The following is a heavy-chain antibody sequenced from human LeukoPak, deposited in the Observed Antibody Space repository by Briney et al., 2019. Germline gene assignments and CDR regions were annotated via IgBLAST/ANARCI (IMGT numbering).Heavy chain of an antibody. CDR3: ARERPTSPIVATIGPEGDLDY. V-gene: IGHV1-18*01. CDR1: GYTFTSYG. D-gene: IGHD5-12*01. Sequence: ASVKVSCKASGYTFTSYGISWVRQAPGQGLEWMGWISAYNGNTNYAQKLQGRVTMTTDTSTSTAYMELRSLRSDDTAVYYCARERPTSPIVATIGPEGDLDYWGQGTLVTVSS. CDR2: ISAYNGNT. J-gene: IGHJ4*02.